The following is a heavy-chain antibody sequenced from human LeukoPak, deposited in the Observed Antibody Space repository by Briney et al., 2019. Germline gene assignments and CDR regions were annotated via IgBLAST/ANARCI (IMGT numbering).Heavy chain of an antibody. J-gene: IGHJ4*01. Sequence: PGGSLRLSCAASGFTFSSYAMSWVRQAPGKGLERVSTLSGSGITTYYADSVKGRFTISRDNSKNTLYLQMNSLRAEDTAVYYCAKGIYSSGWSYFDYWGHGTLVTVSS. CDR1: GFTFSSYA. CDR2: LSGSGITT. D-gene: IGHD6-19*01. V-gene: IGHV3-23*01. CDR3: AKGIYSSGWSYFDY.